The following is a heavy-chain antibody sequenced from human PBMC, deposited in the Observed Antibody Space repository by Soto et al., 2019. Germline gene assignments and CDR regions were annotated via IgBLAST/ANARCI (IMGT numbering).Heavy chain of an antibody. CDR1: GGSFSGYY. CDR2: INHSGST. J-gene: IGHJ6*03. CDR3: ARGPRAVPAAMFYYYYYYYMDV. Sequence: PSETLSLTCAVYGGSFSGYYWSWIRQPPGKGLEWIGEINHSGSTNYNPSLKSRVTISVDTSKNQFSLKLSSVTAADTAVYYCARGPRAVPAAMFYYYYYYYMDVWGKGTTVTVSS. V-gene: IGHV4-34*01. D-gene: IGHD2-2*01.